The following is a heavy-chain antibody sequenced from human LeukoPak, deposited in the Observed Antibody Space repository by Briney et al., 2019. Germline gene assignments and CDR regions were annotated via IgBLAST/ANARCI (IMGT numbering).Heavy chain of an antibody. CDR1: GYTFTGYY. Sequence: ASVKVSCQASGYTFTGYYMHWVRQAPGQGLEWMGRINPNSGGTNYAQKFQGRVTMNRDTSISTAYMELSRLRSDDTAVYYRARSLFRVVVPAATPGNWGQGTLVTVSS. J-gene: IGHJ4*02. CDR3: ARSLFRVVVPAATPGN. V-gene: IGHV1-2*06. D-gene: IGHD2-2*01. CDR2: INPNSGGT.